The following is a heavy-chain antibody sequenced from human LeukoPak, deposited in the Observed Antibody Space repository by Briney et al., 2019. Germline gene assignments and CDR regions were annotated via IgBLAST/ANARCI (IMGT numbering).Heavy chain of an antibody. D-gene: IGHD3-22*01. V-gene: IGHV3-30*18. CDR3: AKVYYYESSGYLPGFDY. Sequence: GGSLRLSCAASGFTFSNYGMHWVRQAPGKGLEWVAVISHDGSNKYCADSVKGRFTISRDNSKNTLYLQMNSLRAEDTAVYYCAKVYYYESSGYLPGFDYWGQGTLVTVSS. J-gene: IGHJ4*02. CDR2: ISHDGSNK. CDR1: GFTFSNYG.